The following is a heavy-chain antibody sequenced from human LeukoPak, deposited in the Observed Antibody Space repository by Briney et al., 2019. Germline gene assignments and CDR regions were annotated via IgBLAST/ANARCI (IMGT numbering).Heavy chain of an antibody. V-gene: IGHV4-30-2*01. Sequence: SETLSLTCTVSGGSISSGGHYWSWIRQPPGKGLEWIGYIYHSGSTYYNPSLKSRVTISVDRSKNQFSLKLSSVTAADTAVYYCARGGDFRFFNWFDPWGQGTLVTVSS. CDR3: ARGGDFRFFNWFDP. D-gene: IGHD3-3*01. J-gene: IGHJ5*02. CDR2: IYHSGST. CDR1: GGSISSGGHY.